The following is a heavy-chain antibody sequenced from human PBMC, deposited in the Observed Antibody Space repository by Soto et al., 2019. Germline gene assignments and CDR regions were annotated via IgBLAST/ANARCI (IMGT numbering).Heavy chain of an antibody. CDR1: GFTFSSLA. CDR2: LSGSGGST. CDR3: GKGSDFDFWSGYYRYNWFDP. Sequence: GGSLRLSCAASGFTFSSLAMTWVRQAPGKGLEWVSSLSGSGGSTYYADSVKGRFTISRDNSKNTVYLQMHSLRAEDTAVYYCGKGSDFDFWSGYYRYNWFDPWGQGALVTVSS. J-gene: IGHJ5*02. V-gene: IGHV3-23*01. D-gene: IGHD3-3*01.